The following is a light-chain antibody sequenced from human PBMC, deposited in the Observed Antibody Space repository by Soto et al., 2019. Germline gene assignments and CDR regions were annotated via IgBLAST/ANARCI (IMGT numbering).Light chain of an antibody. CDR2: GAS. CDR3: QQYGSSPWT. Sequence: EIVLTQSPGTLSLSPGERATLSGRASQSVSSSYLDWYQQKPGQAPRPLIYGASSRAIGIPDRFSGSGSGTDFTLTISRLEPVDFAVYYCQQYGSSPWTFGQGTKVEIK. CDR1: QSVSSSY. J-gene: IGKJ1*01. V-gene: IGKV3-20*01.